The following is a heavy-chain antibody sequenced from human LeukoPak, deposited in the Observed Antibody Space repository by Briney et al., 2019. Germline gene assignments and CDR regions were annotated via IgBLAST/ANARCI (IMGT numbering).Heavy chain of an antibody. Sequence: SVKVSCKASGGTFSSYAISWVRQAPGQGLECMGRIIPILGITNYAQKFQDRVTITADKSTSTAYMELSSLRSEDTAVYFCARHRQHQLTIFGLFDLWGRGTLVTVSS. CDR1: GGTFSSYA. J-gene: IGHJ2*01. CDR2: IIPILGIT. V-gene: IGHV1-69*04. D-gene: IGHD3-3*01. CDR3: ARHRQHQLTIFGLFDL.